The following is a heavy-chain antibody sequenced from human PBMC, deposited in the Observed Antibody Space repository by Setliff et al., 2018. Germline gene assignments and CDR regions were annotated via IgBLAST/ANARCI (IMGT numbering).Heavy chain of an antibody. V-gene: IGHV3-7*01. Sequence: GGSLRLSCAASGFTFSSYWMSWVRQAPGKGLEWVANIKQDGSDKYYVDAVRGRSTISRDNAKNTLYLQVNSLRDEDTAVYYCGRGSNMSPNYIDVWGKGTTVTVSS. CDR2: IKQDGSDK. CDR3: GRGSNMSPNYIDV. J-gene: IGHJ6*03. CDR1: GFTFSSYW. D-gene: IGHD3-10*02.